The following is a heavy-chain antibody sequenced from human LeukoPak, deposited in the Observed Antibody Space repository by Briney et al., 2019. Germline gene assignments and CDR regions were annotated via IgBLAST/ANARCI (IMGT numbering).Heavy chain of an antibody. CDR1: GFTFSSYW. J-gene: IGHJ4*02. D-gene: IGHD3-16*01. V-gene: IGHV3-7*01. CDR2: IKQDGSEK. CDR3: ARPDDLGHFDY. Sequence: GGSLRLSCAASGFTFSSYWMSWVRQAPGKGLEWVANIKQDGSEKYYVDSVKGRFTISRDNSKNTLYLQMNSLRAEDTAVYYCARPDDLGHFDYWGQGTLVTVSS.